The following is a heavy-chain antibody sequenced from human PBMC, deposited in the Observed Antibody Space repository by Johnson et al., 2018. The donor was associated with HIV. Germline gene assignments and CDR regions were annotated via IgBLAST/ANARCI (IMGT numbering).Heavy chain of an antibody. CDR1: GFTFSSYA. V-gene: IGHV3-30*04. J-gene: IGHJ3*02. Sequence: QLVESGGGVVQPGRSLRLSCAASGFTFSSYAMHWVRQAPGKGLEWVAVISYDGSNKYYADSVKGRFTISRDNSKNTLYLQMNSLNAEDTAVYYCASLQTYDYDSSGYNDAFDIWGQGTMVTVSS. CDR2: ISYDGSNK. D-gene: IGHD3-22*01. CDR3: ASLQTYDYDSSGYNDAFDI.